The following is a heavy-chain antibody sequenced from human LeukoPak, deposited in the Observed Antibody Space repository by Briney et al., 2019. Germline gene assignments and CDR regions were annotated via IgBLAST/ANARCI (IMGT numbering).Heavy chain of an antibody. CDR1: GSTFSSYG. V-gene: IGHV3-23*01. CDR2: ISGSGGST. D-gene: IGHD3-22*01. CDR3: AREGSYLNSGGSYYLHWLDP. Sequence: PGGSLRLSCAASGSTFSSYGMSWVRQAPGKGLEWVSTISGSGGSTYYADSVKGRFTISRDNAKNTLYLQMNSLRAEDTAIYYCAREGSYLNSGGSYYLHWLDPWGQGTLVSVSS. J-gene: IGHJ5*02.